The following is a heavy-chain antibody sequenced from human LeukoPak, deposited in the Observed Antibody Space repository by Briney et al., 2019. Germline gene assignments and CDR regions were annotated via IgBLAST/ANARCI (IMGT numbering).Heavy chain of an antibody. D-gene: IGHD6-13*01. J-gene: IGHJ4*02. Sequence: GESLKISCKGSGYTFTTYWIGWVRQMPGKGLEWMGIIYPGDSDPRYSPSFQGQVTISADKSINTAYPQWSSLKASDSAMYYCVRHGLGSSWFGFDYWGQGTLVTVSS. V-gene: IGHV5-51*01. CDR3: VRHGLGSSWFGFDY. CDR2: IYPGDSDP. CDR1: GYTFTTYW.